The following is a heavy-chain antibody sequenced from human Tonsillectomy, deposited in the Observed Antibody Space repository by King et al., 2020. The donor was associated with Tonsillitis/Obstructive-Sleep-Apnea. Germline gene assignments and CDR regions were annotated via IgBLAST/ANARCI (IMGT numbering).Heavy chain of an antibody. CDR1: GGSFSGYY. Sequence: VQLQQWGAGLLKPSETLSLTCAVYGGSFSGYYWSWIRQPPGKGLEWIGEINHSGSTSCNPSLKSRVTIAVDTSKNQFSLKLSSVTAADTAVYYCARGRVVVGDRRDYHYHMDVWGNGTTVTGSS. J-gene: IGHJ6*03. CDR2: INHSGST. V-gene: IGHV4-34*01. D-gene: IGHD2-21*01. CDR3: ARGRVVVGDRRDYHYHMDV.